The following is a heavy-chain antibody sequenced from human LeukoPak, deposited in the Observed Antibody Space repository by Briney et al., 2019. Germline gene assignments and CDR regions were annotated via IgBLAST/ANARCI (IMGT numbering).Heavy chain of an antibody. D-gene: IGHD2-15*01. CDR2: MYSRGSR. Sequence: SETLSLTCTVSGGSMSTYHWTWIRQAPGKGLEWIGYMYSRGSRSVNPSLRGRVTFSEDTSKNQFSMKMTSVTAADTAVYYCARDPKGYHIDVWGKGTTVIVSS. V-gene: IGHV4-59*01. J-gene: IGHJ6*03. CDR3: ARDPKGYHIDV. CDR1: GGSMSTYH.